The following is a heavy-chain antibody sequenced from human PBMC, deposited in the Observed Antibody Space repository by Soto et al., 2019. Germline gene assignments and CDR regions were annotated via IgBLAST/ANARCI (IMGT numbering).Heavy chain of an antibody. V-gene: IGHV3-53*04. D-gene: IGHD6-6*01. CDR3: ARVSGIAARPFDY. J-gene: IGHJ4*02. CDR2: IYSGGST. CDR1: GFTVSSNY. Sequence: GGSLRLSCAASGFTVSSNYMSWVRQAPGKGLEWVSVIYSGGSTYYADSVKGRFTISRHNSKNTLYLQMNSLRAEDTAVYYCARVSGIAARPFDYWGQGTLVTVSS.